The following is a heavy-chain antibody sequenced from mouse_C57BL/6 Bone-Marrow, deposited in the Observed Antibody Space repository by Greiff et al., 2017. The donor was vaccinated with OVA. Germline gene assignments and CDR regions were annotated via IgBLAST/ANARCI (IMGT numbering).Heavy chain of an antibody. V-gene: IGHV7-3*01. Sequence: EVMLVESGGGLVQPGGSLSLSCAASGFTFTDYYMSWVRQPPGKALEWLGFIRNKANGYTSEYSASVKGRFTISRDNSPSILYLQVNALRAEDSATYYCARFYGSSYVWYFDVWGTGTTVTVSS. CDR2: IRNKANGYTS. J-gene: IGHJ1*03. CDR1: GFTFTDYY. CDR3: ARFYGSSYVWYFDV. D-gene: IGHD1-1*01.